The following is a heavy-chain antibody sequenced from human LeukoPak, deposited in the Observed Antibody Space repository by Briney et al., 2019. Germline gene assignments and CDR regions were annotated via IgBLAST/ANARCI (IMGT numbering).Heavy chain of an antibody. D-gene: IGHD3-10*01. Sequence: SETLSLTCTVSGGSISSSSYYWGWIRQPPGKGLEWIGSIYYSGSTYYNPSLKSRVTISVDTSKNQFSLKLSSVTAADTAVYYCARIGPGNWFDPWGQGTLVTVSS. CDR1: GGSISSSSYY. CDR3: ARIGPGNWFDP. V-gene: IGHV4-39*01. J-gene: IGHJ5*02. CDR2: IYYSGST.